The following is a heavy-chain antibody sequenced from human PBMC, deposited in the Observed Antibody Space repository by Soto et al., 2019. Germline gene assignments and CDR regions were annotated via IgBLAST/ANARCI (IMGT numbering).Heavy chain of an antibody. CDR1: GGTFSSYT. CDR2: IIPILGIA. CDR3: ARFGSSWNRPWDY. J-gene: IGHJ4*01. Sequence: QVQLVQSGAEVKKPGSSVKVSCKASGGTFSSYTISWVRQAPGQGLEWMGRIIPILGIANHAQKFQGRVTITADKSTSTAYMELSSLRSEDTAVYYCARFGSSWNRPWDYWGHGTLVTVSS. D-gene: IGHD6-13*01. V-gene: IGHV1-69*02.